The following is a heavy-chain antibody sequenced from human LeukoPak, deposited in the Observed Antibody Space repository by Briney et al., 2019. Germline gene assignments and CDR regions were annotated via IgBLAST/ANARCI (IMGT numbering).Heavy chain of an antibody. Sequence: SETLSLTCAVYGGSFSGYYWSWMRQPPGKGLEWLGEINHSGSTNYNPSLKSRVTISVDRSKNQFSLKLNSVTAADTAVYYCAGHLRYFDYWGQGTLVTVSS. J-gene: IGHJ4*02. CDR1: GGSFSGYY. CDR2: INHSGST. V-gene: IGHV4-34*01. D-gene: IGHD3-9*01. CDR3: AGHLRYFDY.